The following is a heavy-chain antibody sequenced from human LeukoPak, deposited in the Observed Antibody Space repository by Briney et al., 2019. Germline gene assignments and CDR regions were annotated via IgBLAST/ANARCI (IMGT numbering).Heavy chain of an antibody. D-gene: IGHD4-17*01. Sequence: PSETLSLTCAVYGGSFSGYYWSWIRQPPGKGLEWIGEINHSGSTNYNPSLKSRVTISVDTSKNQFSLKLSSVTAADTAVYYCAREGTVPGSSRSIDAFDIWGQGTMVTVSS. CDR2: INHSGST. CDR1: GGSFSGYY. J-gene: IGHJ3*02. CDR3: AREGTVPGSSRSIDAFDI. V-gene: IGHV4-34*01.